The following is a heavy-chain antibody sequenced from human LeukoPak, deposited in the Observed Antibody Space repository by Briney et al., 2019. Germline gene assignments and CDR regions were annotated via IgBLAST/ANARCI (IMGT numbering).Heavy chain of an antibody. J-gene: IGHJ4*02. CDR2: IDGGGGTT. V-gene: IGHV3-23*01. CDR1: GFTFSNYA. CDR3: AKYYYDSGSYSFDS. D-gene: IGHD3-10*01. Sequence: GGSLGLSCAASGFTFSNYAMSWVRQAPGKGLEWVSAIDGGGGTTFYADSVEGRFTISRDNSKNTLYLQMNSLRAEDTAVYYCAKYYYDSGSYSFDSWGQGTLVTVSS.